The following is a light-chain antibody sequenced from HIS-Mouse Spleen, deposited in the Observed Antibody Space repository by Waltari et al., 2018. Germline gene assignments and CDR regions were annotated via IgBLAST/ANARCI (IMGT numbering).Light chain of an antibody. J-gene: IGLJ3*02. CDR3: CSYAGSYTWV. CDR1: SSDVGGYNY. Sequence: QSALTQPRPVSGSPGQSVTISCTGTSSDVGGYNYVSWYQQHPGKAPKLMIYDVSKRPSVVPDRFSGSKSGNTASLTISGLQAEDEADYYCCSYAGSYTWVFGGGTKLTVL. CDR2: DVS. V-gene: IGLV2-11*01.